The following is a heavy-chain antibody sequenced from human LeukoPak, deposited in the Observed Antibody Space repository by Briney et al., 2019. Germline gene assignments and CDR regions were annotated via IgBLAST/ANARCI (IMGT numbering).Heavy chain of an antibody. D-gene: IGHD3-9*01. V-gene: IGHV4-30-2*01. CDR2: IYHSGST. Sequence: PSQTLSLTCAVSGGSISSGGYSWSWIRQPPGKGLEWIGYIYHSGSTYYNPSPKSRVTISVDRSKNQFSLKLSSVTAADTAVYYCARGAKARFPYTIFVYWGQGTLVTVSS. CDR1: GGSISSGGYS. J-gene: IGHJ4*02. CDR3: ARGAKARFPYTIFVY.